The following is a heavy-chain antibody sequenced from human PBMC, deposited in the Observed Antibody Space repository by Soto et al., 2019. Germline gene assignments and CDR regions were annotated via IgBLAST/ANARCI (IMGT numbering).Heavy chain of an antibody. D-gene: IGHD4-17*01. CDR1: GGSISSGGYS. Sequence: QLQLQESGSGLVKPSQTLSLTCAVSGGSISSGGYSCTWILQPPGKGLEWIGYIYPSGSTYNNPSLKGRVTISVDRSKNQFSLKLSSVTAADTAVYYCARGMTTVTTFDYWGQGTLVTVSS. CDR2: IYPSGST. J-gene: IGHJ4*02. CDR3: ARGMTTVTTFDY. V-gene: IGHV4-30-2*01.